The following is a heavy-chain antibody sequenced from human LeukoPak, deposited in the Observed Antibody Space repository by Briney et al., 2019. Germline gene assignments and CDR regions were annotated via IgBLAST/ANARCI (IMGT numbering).Heavy chain of an antibody. D-gene: IGHD2-2*01. CDR2: MCYSGSS. Sequence: SETLSLTCTVSGGSITSYYWSWIRQSPGKGLEWIWYMCYSGSSSYNPSLKSRVTISVHTSKNQFSLKVSSVTAPDTAVYYCARGHEYQLPFYGLDVWGQGTTVTVSS. CDR3: ARGHEYQLPFYGLDV. V-gene: IGHV4-59*01. CDR1: GGSITSYY. J-gene: IGHJ6*02.